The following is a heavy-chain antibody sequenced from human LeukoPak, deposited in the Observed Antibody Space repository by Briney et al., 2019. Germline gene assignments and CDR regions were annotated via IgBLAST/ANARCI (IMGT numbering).Heavy chain of an antibody. CDR3: ARGLGRTDY. V-gene: IGHV4-39*01. CDR2: IYYSGST. D-gene: IGHD1-14*01. CDR1: GGSISSSSYY. J-gene: IGHJ4*02. Sequence: SETLSPTCTVSGGSISSSSYYWGWIRQPPGKGLEWIGSIYYSGSTYYNPSLKSRVTISVDTSKNQFSLKLSSVTAADTAVYYCARGLGRTDYWGQGTLVTVSS.